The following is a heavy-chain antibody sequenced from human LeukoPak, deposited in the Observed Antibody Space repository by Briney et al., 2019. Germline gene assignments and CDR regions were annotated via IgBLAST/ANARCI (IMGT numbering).Heavy chain of an antibody. D-gene: IGHD2-2*01. V-gene: IGHV3-23*01. CDR1: GFTFNSYG. Sequence: GGTLRLSCAASGFTFNSYGMLWVRQAPGKGLVWVSHINGSWGSTYHADSVKGRFTISRGHPKNTMYLKRQSTSAADTAVLYCAKGGCCSGTSCYGSDAFDIWGQGTMVTVSS. CDR3: AKGGCCSGTSCYGSDAFDI. CDR2: INGSWGST. J-gene: IGHJ3*02.